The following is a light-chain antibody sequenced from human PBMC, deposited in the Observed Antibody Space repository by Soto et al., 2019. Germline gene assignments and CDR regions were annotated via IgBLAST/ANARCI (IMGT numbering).Light chain of an antibody. CDR2: EVR. CDR1: SSDVGGYAY. J-gene: IGLJ1*01. V-gene: IGLV2-14*03. Sequence: QSALTQPASVSGSLGQSITISCTGTSSDVGGYAYVSWYQQHPGKAPKLMIYEVRNRPSGVSDRFSGSKSGNTASLTVSGLQPEDEADYYCSSYAGSNKSVFGTGTKVTVL. CDR3: SSYAGSNKSV.